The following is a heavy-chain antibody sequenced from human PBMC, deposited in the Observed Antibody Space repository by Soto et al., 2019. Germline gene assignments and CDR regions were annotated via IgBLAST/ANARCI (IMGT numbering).Heavy chain of an antibody. J-gene: IGHJ4*02. Sequence: QVQLVESGGGVVQPGRSLRLSCEASGFTFTGYAMHWVRQAPGKGLEWVAITSFDERYKFYAASVKGRFTISRDNSKNTLYLQMDILSPEDTARYFCARDPRGDYDTAAYFDSWGQGALVIVSS. D-gene: IGHD3-22*01. CDR2: TSFDERYK. CDR3: ARDPRGDYDTAAYFDS. V-gene: IGHV3-30*04. CDR1: GFTFTGYA.